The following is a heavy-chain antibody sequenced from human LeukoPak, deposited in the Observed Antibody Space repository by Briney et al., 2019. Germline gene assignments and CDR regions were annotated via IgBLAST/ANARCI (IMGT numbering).Heavy chain of an antibody. D-gene: IGHD3-22*01. CDR3: ARAPYDSSGYYYDYYYYYMDV. CDR1: GGSISSYY. J-gene: IGHJ6*03. Sequence: PSETLSLTCTVSGGSISSYYWSWIRQPPGKGLEWIGYIYYSGSTNYNPSLKSRVTISVDTSKNQFSLKLSSVTAADTAVYYYARAPYDSSGYYYDYYYYYMDVWGKGTTVTVSS. CDR2: IYYSGST. V-gene: IGHV4-59*01.